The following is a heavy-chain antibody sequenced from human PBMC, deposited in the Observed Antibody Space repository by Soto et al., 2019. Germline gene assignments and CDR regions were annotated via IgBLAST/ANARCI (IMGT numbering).Heavy chain of an antibody. CDR1: GYTFTRHP. D-gene: IGHD6-19*01. Sequence: QVQLVQSGAEVKKPGASVKVSCKGTGYTFTRHPIRWVRQAPGQGLEWMGWIGPSTGYTDYAPKFQGRITMTTDTSTTTVYMELRNLTSDDAAMYYCSRDQGDGSGRRDYWGQGTLVTVSS. CDR2: IGPSTGYT. J-gene: IGHJ4*02. V-gene: IGHV1-18*01. CDR3: SRDQGDGSGRRDY.